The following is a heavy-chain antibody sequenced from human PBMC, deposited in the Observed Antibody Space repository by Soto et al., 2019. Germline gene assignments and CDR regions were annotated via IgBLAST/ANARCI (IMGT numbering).Heavy chain of an antibody. J-gene: IGHJ6*02. V-gene: IGHV1-2*04. CDR1: GYSFTGYH. CDR2: INPKSGGT. CDR3: ARGDSTDCSNGVCSFFYNHDMDV. D-gene: IGHD2-8*01. Sequence: GASVKVSCKASGYSFTGYHILWVRQAPGQGLEWLGRINPKSGGTSTAQKFQGWVTMTTDTSISTASMELTRLTSDDTAIYYCARGDSTDCSNGVCSFFYNHDMDVWGQGTTVTVSS.